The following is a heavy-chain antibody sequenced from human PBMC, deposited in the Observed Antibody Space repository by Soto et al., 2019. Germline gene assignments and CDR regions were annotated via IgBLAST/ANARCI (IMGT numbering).Heavy chain of an antibody. CDR3: AMLGGWSGGSSGMDV. V-gene: IGHV3-72*01. Sequence: EVQLVESGGGLVQPGGSLRLSCAASGLIFSDYHMDWVRQAPGKGLEWVGRIRRKANSYTTEYAASVKGRFTISRDDLKNSLYLQMNILKSEDTAVYYCAMLGGWSGGSSGMDVWGQGTTVTVSS. CDR2: IRRKANSYTT. CDR1: GLIFSDYH. D-gene: IGHD6-19*01. J-gene: IGHJ6*02.